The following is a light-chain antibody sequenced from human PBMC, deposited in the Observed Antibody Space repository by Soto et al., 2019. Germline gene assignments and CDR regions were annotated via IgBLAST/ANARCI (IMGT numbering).Light chain of an antibody. CDR1: TGAVTSGHY. CDR3: VLSYSAGRL. CDR2: DTT. V-gene: IGLV7-46*01. Sequence: QAVVTQEPSLTVSPGGTVTLTCGSSTGAVTSGHYPYWFQQKPGQAPRTLIYDTTNKQSWTPARFSGSLLGGKAALTLSGAQPEDEADYYCVLSYSAGRLFGGGTKVTV. J-gene: IGLJ2*01.